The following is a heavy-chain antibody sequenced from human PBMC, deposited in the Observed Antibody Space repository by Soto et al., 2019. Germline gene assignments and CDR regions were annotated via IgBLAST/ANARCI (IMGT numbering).Heavy chain of an antibody. J-gene: IGHJ4*02. CDR1: GYTFTSYY. D-gene: IGHD3-22*01. CDR2: INPSGGST. CDR3: TSSISSGYYGPFDY. V-gene: IGHV1-46*01. Sequence: ASVKVSCKASGYTFTSYYMHWVRQAPGQGLEWMGIINPSGGSTSYAQKFQGRVAMTRDTSTSTVYMELSSLRSEDTAVYYCTSSISSGYYGPFDYWGQGTLVTVSS.